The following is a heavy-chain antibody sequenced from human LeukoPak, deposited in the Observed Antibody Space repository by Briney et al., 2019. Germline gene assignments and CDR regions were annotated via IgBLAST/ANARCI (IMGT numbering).Heavy chain of an antibody. CDR2: INPKRCGT. CDR1: AYTFTGYY. V-gene: IGHV1-2*02. D-gene: IGHD3-3*01. CDR3: ATTTDFWSLRVWDY. Sequence: GASVNVSCKASAYTFTGYYMHWVRQAPGQGLEWMGWINPKRCGTNYPQNFQGRVTMTRDTSNSTAYMELSRLRSDDTAVYCCATTTDFWSLRVWDYWGQGTLVTVSS. J-gene: IGHJ4*02.